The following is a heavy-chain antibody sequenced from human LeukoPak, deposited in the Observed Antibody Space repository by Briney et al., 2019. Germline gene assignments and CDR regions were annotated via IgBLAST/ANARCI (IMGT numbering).Heavy chain of an antibody. V-gene: IGHV4-39*07. J-gene: IGHJ5*02. Sequence: SETLSLTCTVSGGSISSSSYYWGWIRQPPGKGLEWIGSIYYSGSTYYNPSLKSRVTISVDTSKNQFSLKLSSVTAADTAVYYCARDWPQLLYQIIGHNWFDPWGPGTLVTVSS. CDR1: GGSISSSSYY. D-gene: IGHD2-2*02. CDR2: IYYSGST. CDR3: ARDWPQLLYQIIGHNWFDP.